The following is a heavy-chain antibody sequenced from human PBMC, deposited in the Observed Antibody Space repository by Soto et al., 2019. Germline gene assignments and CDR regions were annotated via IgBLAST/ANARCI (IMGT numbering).Heavy chain of an antibody. CDR1: GLIFNDAW. CDR3: TWQGRMNHDVSDV. J-gene: IGHJ3*01. D-gene: IGHD3-16*01. Sequence: PGGSLRLSCAVSGLIFNDAWVIWVRQAPGQGLEWVGRIKHKRSTEAPYYAAPVKGRISISRDDLKDTIYLDMNSLKTEDTAVYYCTWQGRMNHDVSDVWGQGTMVTVSS. CDR2: IKHKRSTEAP. V-gene: IGHV3-15*07.